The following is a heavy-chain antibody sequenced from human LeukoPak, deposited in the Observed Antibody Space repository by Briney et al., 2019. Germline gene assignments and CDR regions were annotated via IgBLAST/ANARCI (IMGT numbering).Heavy chain of an antibody. D-gene: IGHD6-13*01. CDR2: IWYDGSSK. Sequence: GGSLRLSCAASGFTFSSYGMHWVRQAPGKGLEWVAVIWYDGSSKYYADSVKGRFTISRDNSKNTLYLQMNSLRAEDTAVYYCARDPYSSSWYFLGMDVWGQGTTVTVSS. J-gene: IGHJ6*02. V-gene: IGHV3-33*01. CDR1: GFTFSSYG. CDR3: ARDPYSSSWYFLGMDV.